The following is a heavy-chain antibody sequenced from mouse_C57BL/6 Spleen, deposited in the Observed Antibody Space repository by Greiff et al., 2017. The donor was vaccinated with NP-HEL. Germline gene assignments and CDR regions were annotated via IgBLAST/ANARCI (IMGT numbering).Heavy chain of an antibody. CDR1: GYAFSSYW. V-gene: IGHV1-80*01. Sequence: VQLQQSGAELVKPGASVKISCKASGYAFSSYWMNWVKQRPGKGLEWIGQIYPGDGDTNYNGKFKGKATLTADKSSSTAYRQLRSLTSEDSAVYFCARSEDYDWFAYWGQGTLVTVSA. CDR2: IYPGDGDT. J-gene: IGHJ3*01. D-gene: IGHD2-4*01. CDR3: ARSEDYDWFAY.